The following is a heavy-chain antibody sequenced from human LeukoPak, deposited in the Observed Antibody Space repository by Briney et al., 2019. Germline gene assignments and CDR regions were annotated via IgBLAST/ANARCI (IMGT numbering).Heavy chain of an antibody. CDR3: AKESSGGWYFDY. V-gene: IGHV3-53*01. CDR1: GFSVSSNY. Sequence: GSLRLPCAASGFSVSSNYMIWVRQAPGKGLEWVSIIYSGGSTYYADSVKGRFTISRDNSKNSLYLQMNSLRAEDTAVYYCAKESSGGWYFDYWGQGTLVTVSS. CDR2: IYSGGST. D-gene: IGHD6-19*01. J-gene: IGHJ4*02.